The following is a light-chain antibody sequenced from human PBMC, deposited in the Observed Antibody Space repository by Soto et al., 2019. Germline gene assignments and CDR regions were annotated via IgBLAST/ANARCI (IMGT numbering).Light chain of an antibody. CDR1: QSVNNAY. CDR3: QQYGTSVLT. CDR2: DAS. V-gene: IGKV3-20*01. Sequence: EIVLTQSPGTLSLSPGERATPSCRASQSVNNAYLAWYQQKPGQAPRLLIYDASKRATGIPDRFSGSGSGTDFTLTISRLEPEDFAVYYCQQYGTSVLTFGGGTKVEIK. J-gene: IGKJ4*01.